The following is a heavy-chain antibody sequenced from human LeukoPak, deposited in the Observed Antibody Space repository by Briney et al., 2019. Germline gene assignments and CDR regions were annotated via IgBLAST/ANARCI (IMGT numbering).Heavy chain of an antibody. CDR1: GFTFSSYA. V-gene: IGHV3-23*01. Sequence: AGGSLRLSCAASGFTFSSYAMSWVRQAPGKGLEWVSAISGSGGSTYYADSVKGRFTISRDNSKSTLYLQMNSLRAEDTAVYYCAKGGRDGYNYYFDYWGQGTLVTVSS. J-gene: IGHJ4*02. CDR2: ISGSGGST. D-gene: IGHD5-12*01. CDR3: AKGGRDGYNYYFDY.